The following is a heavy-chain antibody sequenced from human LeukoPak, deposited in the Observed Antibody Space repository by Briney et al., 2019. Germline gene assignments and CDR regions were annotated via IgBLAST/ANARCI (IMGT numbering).Heavy chain of an antibody. CDR2: IIPIFGTA. CDR1: GGTFSSYA. CDR3: ARVESGYDPTTYYYYYYMDV. Sequence: ASVKVSCKASGGTFSSYAISWVRQAPGQGLEWMGGIIPIFGTANYAQKFQGRVTITADKSTSTAYMELSSLRSEDTAVYYCARVESGYDPTTYYYYYYMDVWGKGTTVTISS. J-gene: IGHJ6*03. D-gene: IGHD5-12*01. V-gene: IGHV1-69*06.